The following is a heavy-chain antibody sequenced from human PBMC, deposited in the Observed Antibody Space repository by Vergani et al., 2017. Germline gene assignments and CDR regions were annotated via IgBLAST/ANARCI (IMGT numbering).Heavy chain of an antibody. V-gene: IGHV3-23*01. CDR3: AKDPGDAKYYYYYMDV. Sequence: EVQLLESGGDLVQPGGSLRLSCAASGFTFNHYAMNWVRQAPGKGLEWVSGISGSGGSTYYAGSVKGRFTISRDSSKNTLYLQMNSLSAGDTAVYYCAKDPGDAKYYYYYMDVWGKGTTVTVSS. D-gene: IGHD3-16*01. J-gene: IGHJ6*03. CDR2: ISGSGGST. CDR1: GFTFNHYA.